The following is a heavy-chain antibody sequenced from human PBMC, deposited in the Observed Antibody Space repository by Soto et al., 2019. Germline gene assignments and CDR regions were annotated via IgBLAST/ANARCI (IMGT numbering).Heavy chain of an antibody. CDR3: ARGNNYGDYAFDY. J-gene: IGHJ4*02. V-gene: IGHV1-2*04. CDR1: GYTFTGYY. Sequence: ASVKVSCKASGYTFTGYYMHWVRQAPGQGLEWMGWINPNSGGTNYAQKFQGWVTMTRDTSISTAYMELSRLRSDDTAVYYCARGNNYGDYAFDYWGQGTLVTVSS. CDR2: INPNSGGT. D-gene: IGHD4-17*01.